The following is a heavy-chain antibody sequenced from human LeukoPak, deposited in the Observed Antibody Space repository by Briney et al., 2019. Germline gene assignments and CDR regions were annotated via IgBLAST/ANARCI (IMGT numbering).Heavy chain of an antibody. D-gene: IGHD4-17*01. CDR1: GCTFSSYW. CDR3: ARSTVTDFDY. CDR2: IKQYGSEK. J-gene: IGHJ4*02. V-gene: IGHV3-7*01. Sequence: GGSLRLSCADSGCTFSSYWMSWVRQAPGKGLEWVANIKQYGSEKYYVDSVKGRFTISRDNAKNSLYLQMNSLRAEDTAVYYCARSTVTDFDYWGQGTLVTVSS.